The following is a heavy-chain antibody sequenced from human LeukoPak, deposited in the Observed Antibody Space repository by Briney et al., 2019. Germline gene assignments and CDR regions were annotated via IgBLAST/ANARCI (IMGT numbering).Heavy chain of an antibody. J-gene: IGHJ6*02. CDR3: ARRQASCTNGVCYTLYDMDV. D-gene: IGHD2-8*01. V-gene: IGHV5-51*01. Sequence: GESLKISCKGSGYSFTSYWIGWVRQMPGKGLEWMGITYPGDSDTRYSPSFQGQVTISADKSISTAYLQWSSLKASDTAMYYCARRQASCTNGVCYTLYDMDVWGQGTTVIVSS. CDR2: TYPGDSDT. CDR1: GYSFTSYW.